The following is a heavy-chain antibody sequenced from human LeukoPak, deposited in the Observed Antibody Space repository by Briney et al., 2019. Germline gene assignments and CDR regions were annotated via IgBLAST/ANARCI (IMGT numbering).Heavy chain of an antibody. CDR1: GGSISSSSYY. CDR2: IYYSGST. D-gene: IGHD3-22*01. V-gene: IGHV4-39*01. Sequence: SETLSLTCTVSGGSISSSSYYWGWIRQPPGKGLEWIGSIYYSGSTYYNPSLKSRVTISVDTSKNQFSLKLSSVTAADTAVYHCARIVVVITTYFDYWGQGTLVTVSS. CDR3: ARIVVVITTYFDY. J-gene: IGHJ4*02.